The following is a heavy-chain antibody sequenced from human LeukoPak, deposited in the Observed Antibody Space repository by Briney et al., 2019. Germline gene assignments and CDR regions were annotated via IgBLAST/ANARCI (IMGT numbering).Heavy chain of an antibody. Sequence: GESLKISCKGSGYSFTSYWIGWVRQMPGKGLEWMGIIYPGDSDTRYSPSFQGQVTISADKSISTAYLQWSSLKASDTAMYYCARPDPYYYDSSAQRDDAFDIWGQGTMVTVSS. J-gene: IGHJ3*02. CDR3: ARPDPYYYDSSAQRDDAFDI. CDR2: IYPGDSDT. D-gene: IGHD3-22*01. CDR1: GYSFTSYW. V-gene: IGHV5-51*01.